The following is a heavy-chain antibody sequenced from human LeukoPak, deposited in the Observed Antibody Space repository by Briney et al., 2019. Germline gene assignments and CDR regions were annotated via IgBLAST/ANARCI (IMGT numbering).Heavy chain of an antibody. J-gene: IGHJ4*02. CDR1: GFTFSSNY. V-gene: IGHV3-66*02. D-gene: IGHD3-10*01. CDR2: IYSGGGT. CDR3: ANSLDYYGSGTPFDY. Sequence: PGGSLRLSCAASGFTFSSNYMSWVRQARGKGLEWVSVIYSGGGTYYAEPVKGRFTISRDNSKNTLYLQMNSLRAEDTAVYYCANSLDYYGSGTPFDYWGQGTLVTVSS.